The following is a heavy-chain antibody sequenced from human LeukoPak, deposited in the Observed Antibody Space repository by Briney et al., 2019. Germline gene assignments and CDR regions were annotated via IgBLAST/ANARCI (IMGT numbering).Heavy chain of an antibody. CDR3: ARHEKGRRPRPAAMVRGVTARGFDY. CDR1: GGSISSNSYY. V-gene: IGHV4-39*01. Sequence: SETLSLTCTVSGGSISSNSYYWGWIRQPPGKGLEWIGEINHSGSTNYNPSLKSRVTISVDTSKNQFSLKLSSVTAADTAVYYCARHEKGRRPRPAAMVRGVTARGFDYWGQGTLVTVSS. J-gene: IGHJ4*02. D-gene: IGHD3-10*01. CDR2: INHSGST.